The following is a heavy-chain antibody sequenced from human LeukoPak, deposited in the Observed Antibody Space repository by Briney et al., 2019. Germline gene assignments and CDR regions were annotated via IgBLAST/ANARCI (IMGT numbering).Heavy chain of an antibody. D-gene: IGHD2-8*01. CDR1: GYTFTSYG. J-gene: IGHJ4*02. CDR2: ISAYYGNT. CDR3: ARSEMVETPPDY. Sequence: GASVKVSCRASGYTFTSYGISWVRQAPGQGLEWMGWISAYYGNTNYAQKLQGRVTMTTDTSTSTAYMELRSLRSDDTAVYYCARSEMVETPPDYWGQGTLVTVSS. V-gene: IGHV1-18*01.